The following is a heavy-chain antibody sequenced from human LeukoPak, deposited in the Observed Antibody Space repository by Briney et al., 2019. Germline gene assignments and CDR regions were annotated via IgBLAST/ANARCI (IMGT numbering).Heavy chain of an antibody. J-gene: IGHJ4*02. D-gene: IGHD1-26*01. CDR2: INAGNGNT. CDR1: GYTFTSYA. V-gene: IGHV1-3*01. Sequence: ASVKVSCKASGYTFTSYAMHWVRQAPGQRLEWMGWINAGNGNTKYSQKFQGRVTITRDTSASTAYMELSSLRSEDTAVYYCARDLVGGSYYAYFDYWGQGTLVTVSS. CDR3: ARDLVGGSYYAYFDY.